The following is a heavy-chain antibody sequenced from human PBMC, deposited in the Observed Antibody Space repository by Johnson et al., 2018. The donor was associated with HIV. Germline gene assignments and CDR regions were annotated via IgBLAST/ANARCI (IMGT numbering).Heavy chain of an antibody. CDR3: ARGPPVQWELRGNAFDI. CDR2: IYSGVST. Sequence: VQLVESGGGLVQPGGSLRLSCAASGFTVSSNYMSWVRQAPGKGLEWVSVIYSGVSTYYADSVKGRFTISRDSSKNTLYLQMNSLRPEYTAVYYCARGPPVQWELRGNAFDIWGQGTMVTVSS. CDR1: GFTVSSNY. J-gene: IGHJ3*02. D-gene: IGHD1-26*01. V-gene: IGHV3-66*02.